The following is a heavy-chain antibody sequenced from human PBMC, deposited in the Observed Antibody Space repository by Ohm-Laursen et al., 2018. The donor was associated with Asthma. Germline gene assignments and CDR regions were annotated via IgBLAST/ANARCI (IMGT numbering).Heavy chain of an antibody. J-gene: IGHJ6*02. CDR1: GGSVSSGSYY. CDR3: ARDKPAITAEDRYYGMDV. D-gene: IGHD3-3*01. CDR2: IYSSGST. V-gene: IGHV4-61*01. Sequence: SQTLSLTCTVSGGSVSSGSYYWSWIRQPPGKGLEWIGYIYSSGSTNYNPSLKSRVTISVDTSKNQFSLKLSSVTAADTAVYYCARDKPAITAEDRYYGMDVWGQGTTVTVSS.